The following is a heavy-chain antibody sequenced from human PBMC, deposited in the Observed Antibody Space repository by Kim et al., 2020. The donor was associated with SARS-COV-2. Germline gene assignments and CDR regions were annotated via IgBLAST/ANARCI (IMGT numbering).Heavy chain of an antibody. V-gene: IGHV3-23*01. CDR1: GFTFSTYA. CDR2: ISGSGVTT. Sequence: GGSLRLSCAASGFTFSTYAMAWVRQIPGKGLEWVSGISGSGVTTHYADSVKGRFTISRDNSKNTLYLQMNSVRADDTAVYYCARDCERWGAELAGAFDTLGQGTMVPVSS. J-gene: IGHJ3*02. CDR3: ARDCERWGAELAGAFDT. D-gene: IGHD2-15*01.